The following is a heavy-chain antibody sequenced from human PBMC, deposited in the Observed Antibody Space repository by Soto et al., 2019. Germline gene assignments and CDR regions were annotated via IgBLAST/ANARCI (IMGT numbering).Heavy chain of an antibody. J-gene: IGHJ4*02. Sequence: EVQLVESGGGLVQPGGSLRLSCAASGFTLNSYWMHWVRQAPGKGLVWVSRINSDGSSTSYAYSVKSRFTISRDNARNTLYMQMNSLRAEDTAVYYCVRVAYGALGHWGQGTLVTVS. CDR2: INSDGSST. V-gene: IGHV3-74*01. CDR1: GFTLNSYW. D-gene: IGHD4-17*01. CDR3: VRVAYGALGH.